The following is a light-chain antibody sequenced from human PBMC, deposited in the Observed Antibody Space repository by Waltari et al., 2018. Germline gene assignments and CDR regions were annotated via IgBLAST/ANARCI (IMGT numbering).Light chain of an antibody. CDR3: DSRDSSGKHVT. CDR1: SLSNYY. CDR2: GKN. J-gene: IGLJ2*01. Sequence: SSELTQDPAVSVALGQTVRITCQGDSLSNYYATWTQQKPGQAPILVIYGKNNRPSGIPDRFSGSRSGNTASLTITGAQAEDEADYYCDSRDSSGKHVTFGGGTKLTVL. V-gene: IGLV3-19*01.